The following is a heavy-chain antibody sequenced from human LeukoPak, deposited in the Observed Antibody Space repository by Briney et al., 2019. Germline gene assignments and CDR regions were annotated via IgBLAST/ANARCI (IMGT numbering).Heavy chain of an antibody. D-gene: IGHD3-10*01. Sequence: GASVKVSCKASGYTFTSYDINWVRHATGQGLGWMGWMNPNSGNTGYAQKFQGRVTITRNTSISTAYMELSSLRSEDTAVYYCARGRVEILWFGEFYYYYYMDVWGKGTTVTVSS. J-gene: IGHJ6*03. CDR2: MNPNSGNT. V-gene: IGHV1-8*03. CDR1: GYTFTSYD. CDR3: ARGRVEILWFGEFYYYYYMDV.